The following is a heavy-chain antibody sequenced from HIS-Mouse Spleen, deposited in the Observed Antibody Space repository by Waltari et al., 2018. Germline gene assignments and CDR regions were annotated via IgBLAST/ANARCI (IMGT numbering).Heavy chain of an antibody. D-gene: IGHD6-13*01. Sequence: QLQLQESGPGLVKPSETLSLTCTVSGGSISSSSYYWGWIRQPPGEGLAWSGSIYYSGSTYYHPSLKSGVTISVDTSKNQFSLNLSSVTAADTAVYYCAREIPYSSSWYDWYFDLWGRGTLVTVSS. V-gene: IGHV4-39*07. CDR1: GGSISSSSYY. CDR2: IYYSGST. J-gene: IGHJ2*01. CDR3: AREIPYSSSWYDWYFDL.